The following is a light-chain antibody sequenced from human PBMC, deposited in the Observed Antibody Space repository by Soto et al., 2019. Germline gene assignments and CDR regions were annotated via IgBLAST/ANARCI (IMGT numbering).Light chain of an antibody. V-gene: IGLV2-23*02. Sequence: QSALTQPASVSGSPGHSITISCTGTSSDVGSYNLVSWYQQHPGKAPKLMIYEVSKRPSGVSNRFSGSKSGNTASLTISGLQAEDEADYYCCSYAGSSTSYVFGTGTKVTVL. CDR1: SSDVGSYNL. J-gene: IGLJ1*01. CDR3: CSYAGSSTSYV. CDR2: EVS.